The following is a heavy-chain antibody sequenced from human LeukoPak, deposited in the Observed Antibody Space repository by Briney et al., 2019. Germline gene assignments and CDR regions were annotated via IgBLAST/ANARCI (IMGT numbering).Heavy chain of an antibody. Sequence: GGSLRLSCVASGFKFSDSYMNWIRQAPGKGLEWISYITTSGSTMYYADSVKGRFTISRDNAKNSLYLQMSSLRADDTAVYYCARDRLLYYYDSGPTGHFQHWGQGTLVTV. CDR2: ITTSGSTM. V-gene: IGHV3-11*04. J-gene: IGHJ1*01. D-gene: IGHD3-22*01. CDR1: GFKFSDSY. CDR3: ARDRLLYYYDSGPTGHFQH.